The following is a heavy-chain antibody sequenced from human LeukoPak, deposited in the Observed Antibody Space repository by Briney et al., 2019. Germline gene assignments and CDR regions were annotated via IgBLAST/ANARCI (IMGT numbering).Heavy chain of an antibody. J-gene: IGHJ4*02. Sequence: SETLSLTCSVSGDDVSSFYWNWIRQSPGRGLEWIGNIHYSGSSIYNPSLRSRITMSIDTSKRQFFLKLTSVTAADTAVCYCVLAPNSNWFDFWGQGTLVTVSS. V-gene: IGHV4-59*08. D-gene: IGHD2-15*01. CDR2: IHYSGSS. CDR1: GDDVSSFY. CDR3: VLAPNSNWFDF.